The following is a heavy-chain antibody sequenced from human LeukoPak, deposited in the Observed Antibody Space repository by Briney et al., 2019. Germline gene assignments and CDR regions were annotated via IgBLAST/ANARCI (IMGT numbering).Heavy chain of an antibody. V-gene: IGHV3-66*01. CDR3: AKNYGDY. CDR1: GFTVSYNY. CDR2: ISSGGST. D-gene: IGHD1-7*01. Sequence: PGGSLRLSCAASGFTVSYNYMSWVRQAPGKGLEWVSVISSGGSTNYADSVKGRFTISRDNFKNTLFLQMNSLRAEDTAVYYCAKNYGDYWGQGTLVTVSS. J-gene: IGHJ4*02.